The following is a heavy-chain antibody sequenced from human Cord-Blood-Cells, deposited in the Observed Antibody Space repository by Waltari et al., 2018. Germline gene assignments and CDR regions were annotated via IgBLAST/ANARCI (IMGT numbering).Heavy chain of an antibody. CDR1: GYTFTRYG. D-gene: IGHD6-13*01. Sequence: QVQLVQSGAEVKKPGASVKVSCKASGYTFTRYGTSWVRQSPGQGLEWMGWISAYNGNTNYAQKLQGRVTRTTDTSTSTAYRELRSLRSDDTAVYYCARVLLYSSSWYEIDYWGQGTLVTVSS. V-gene: IGHV1-18*04. J-gene: IGHJ4*02. CDR2: ISAYNGNT. CDR3: ARVLLYSSSWYEIDY.